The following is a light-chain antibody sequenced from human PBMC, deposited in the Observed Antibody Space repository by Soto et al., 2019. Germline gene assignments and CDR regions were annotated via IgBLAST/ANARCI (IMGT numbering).Light chain of an antibody. J-gene: IGKJ4*01. Sequence: DIQMTQSPSTLSASVGDRVTITCRASQSTSSWLAWYRQKPGKAPKLLIFDASSLESGVPSRFSGSGSGAEFTLTISSLQPDDSATYYCQQYNSYSPLTFGGGTKVDIK. CDR1: QSTSSW. V-gene: IGKV1-5*01. CDR2: DAS. CDR3: QQYNSYSPLT.